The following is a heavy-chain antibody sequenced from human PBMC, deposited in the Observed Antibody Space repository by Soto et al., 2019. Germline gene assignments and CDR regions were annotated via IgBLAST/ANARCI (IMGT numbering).Heavy chain of an antibody. J-gene: IGHJ5*02. CDR3: ARDQGPEFDP. V-gene: IGHV1-69*13. CDR2: IIPIFGTA. CDR1: RVAFSKFI. Sequence: ASVKVSCKASRVAFSKFIVTWVRQAPGLGLEWVGGIIPIFGTANYAQKFQGRVTITADESTSTSYMEVNNLRSEDTAVYYCARDQGPEFDPWGQGTLVTVSS.